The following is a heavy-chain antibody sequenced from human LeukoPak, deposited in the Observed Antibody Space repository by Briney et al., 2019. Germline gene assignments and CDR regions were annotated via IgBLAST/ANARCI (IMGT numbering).Heavy chain of an antibody. CDR3: ARAQGEDIVVVPAAMNWYFDY. D-gene: IGHD2-2*01. V-gene: IGHV4-38-2*02. Sequence: PSETLSLTCTVSGYSISSGYYWGWIRQPPGKGLEWIGSIYHRGSTYYNPSLKSRVTISVDTSKNQFSLKLSSVTAADTAVYYCARAQGEDIVVVPAAMNWYFDYWGQGTLVTVSS. CDR1: GYSISSGYY. J-gene: IGHJ4*02. CDR2: IYHRGST.